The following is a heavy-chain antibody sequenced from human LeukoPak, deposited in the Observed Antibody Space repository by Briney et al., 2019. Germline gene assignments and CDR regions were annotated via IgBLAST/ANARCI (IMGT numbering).Heavy chain of an antibody. CDR2: ISISNTYI. CDR1: GFTFSYHT. J-gene: IGHJ4*02. CDR3: ARARGGYSYGLDY. Sequence: PGGSLRLSCAASGFTFSYHTMNCVRQAPGKGLEWVASISISNTYIYYADSVKGRFTISRDNAKDSLYLQMNSLRAEDTAVYYCARARGGYSYGLDYWGQGTLVTVSS. D-gene: IGHD5-18*01. V-gene: IGHV3-21*01.